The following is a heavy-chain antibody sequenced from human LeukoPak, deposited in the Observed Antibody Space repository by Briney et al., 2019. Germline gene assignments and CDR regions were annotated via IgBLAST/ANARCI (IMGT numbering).Heavy chain of an antibody. D-gene: IGHD3-22*01. CDR1: GYTFTGYY. CDR2: INPNSGGT. J-gene: IGHJ4*02. V-gene: IGHV1-2*02. CDR3: ARDQKWDYDSSGYYYPFDY. Sequence: GASVKVSCKASGYTFTGYYMHWVRQAPGQGLEWMGWINPNSGGTNYAQKFQGRVTMTRDTSISTAYMELSRLRSDDTAVYYCARDQKWDYDSSGYYYPFDYWGQGTLVTVSS.